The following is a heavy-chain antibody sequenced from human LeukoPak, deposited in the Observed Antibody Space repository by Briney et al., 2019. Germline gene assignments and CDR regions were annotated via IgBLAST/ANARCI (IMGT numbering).Heavy chain of an antibody. CDR2: FDSEDGET. V-gene: IGHV1-24*01. Sequence: ASVKVSCKVSGYTLTELSMHWVRQAPGKGLEWMGGFDSEDGETIYAQKFQGRVTMTEDTSTDTAYMELSSLRSEDTAVYYCATTQMTTVTTGHWFDPWGQGTLVTVSS. CDR3: ATTQMTTVTTGHWFDP. D-gene: IGHD4-17*01. CDR1: GYTLTELS. J-gene: IGHJ5*02.